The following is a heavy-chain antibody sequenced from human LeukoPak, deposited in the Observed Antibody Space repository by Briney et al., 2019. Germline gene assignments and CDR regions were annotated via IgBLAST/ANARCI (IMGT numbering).Heavy chain of an antibody. J-gene: IGHJ4*02. D-gene: IGHD1-26*01. CDR3: ARAPSGSYGERFDY. V-gene: IGHV3-7*04. CDR1: GFTFSHYW. Sequence: GGSLRLSCAASGFTFSHYWMSWVRQIPGKGLEWVANIKEDGSEKYYVDSVKGRFTISRDNAKNSLYLQMNSLRAEDTAVYYCARAPSGSYGERFDYWGQGTLVTVSS. CDR2: IKEDGSEK.